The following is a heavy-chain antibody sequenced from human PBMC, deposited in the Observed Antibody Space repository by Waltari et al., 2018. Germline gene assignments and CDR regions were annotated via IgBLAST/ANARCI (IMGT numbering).Heavy chain of an antibody. V-gene: IGHV4-59*01. CDR1: GGSISSYS. CDR3: ARIHDYGDLVFDY. Sequence: QVQLPESGPGLVKPSETLSLTCTVPGGSISSYSWSWIRQPPGKGLEWIGYIYYSGSTNYNPSLKSRVTISVDTSKNQFSLKLSSVTAADTAVYYCARIHDYGDLVFDYWGQGTLVTVSS. D-gene: IGHD4-17*01. CDR2: IYYSGST. J-gene: IGHJ4*02.